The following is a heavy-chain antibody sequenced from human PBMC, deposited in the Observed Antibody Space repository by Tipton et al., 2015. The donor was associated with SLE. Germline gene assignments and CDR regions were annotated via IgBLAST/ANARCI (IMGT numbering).Heavy chain of an antibody. J-gene: IGHJ3*02. CDR3: AKTIPYTGNWYLNGFHI. D-gene: IGHD6-13*01. CDR1: GFTFAKYW. CDR2: IKPDGSVK. V-gene: IGHV3-7*03. Sequence: SLRLSCAASGFTFAKYWMTWVRPAPGKGLEWVANIKPDGSVKNYVDSVKGRLTISRDNSKNTLYLQMNSLRAEDTAVYHCAKTIPYTGNWYLNGFHIWGQGTMVTVSP.